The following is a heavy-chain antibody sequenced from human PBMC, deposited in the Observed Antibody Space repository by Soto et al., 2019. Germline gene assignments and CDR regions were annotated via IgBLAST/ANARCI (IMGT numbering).Heavy chain of an antibody. D-gene: IGHD6-6*01. CDR3: ARGLATLPVFAFDI. V-gene: IGHV2-5*01. Sequence: QGTLKESGPTLVKPTQTLTLTCSFSGFSLSTSGVGVGWIRQSPGKAPEWLALIYWSGDEHYRPSLKSRLSIFKDHSKNHVVLIMTDMDPLDTATYYCARGLATLPVFAFDICGQGTMVTVSS. J-gene: IGHJ3*02. CDR2: IYWSGDE. CDR1: GFSLSTSGVG.